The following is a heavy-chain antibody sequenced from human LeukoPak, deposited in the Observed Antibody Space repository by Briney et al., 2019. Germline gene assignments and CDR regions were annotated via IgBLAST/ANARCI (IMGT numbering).Heavy chain of an antibody. CDR3: ARGGIAARFAY. Sequence: PGGSLRLSCAASGFTFRSYEMHWVRQAPGKGLEWVSYISSGSSSIFYADSVKGRFPISRDNAKNSLYLQMNSLRVEDTAVYYCARGGIAARFAYWGQGTLVTVSS. V-gene: IGHV3-48*03. D-gene: IGHD6-6*01. J-gene: IGHJ4*02. CDR2: ISSGSSSI. CDR1: GFTFRSYE.